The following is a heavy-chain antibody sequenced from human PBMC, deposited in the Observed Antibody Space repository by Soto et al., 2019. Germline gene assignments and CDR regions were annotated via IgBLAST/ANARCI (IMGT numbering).Heavy chain of an antibody. CDR3: ARGNPFNYAGFDV. CDR1: GFTFSDFD. Sequence: ASVKVSCKASGFTFSDFDINWLRQAAGQGPEWMGWMNAKSGDTFSAQRLQGKFNMTWDTSLSTAYMEVGSLTSDDAAIYYCARGNPFNYAGFDVWGQGTTVTVSS. J-gene: IGHJ6*02. CDR2: MNAKSGDT. D-gene: IGHD3-16*01. V-gene: IGHV1-8*01.